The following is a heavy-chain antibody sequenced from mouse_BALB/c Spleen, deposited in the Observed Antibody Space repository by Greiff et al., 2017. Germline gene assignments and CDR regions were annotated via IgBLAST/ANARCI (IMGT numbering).Heavy chain of an antibody. V-gene: IGHV1S137*01. CDR2: ISTYYGDA. CDR3: ARWITTVGAMDY. CDR1: GYTFTDYA. Sequence: QVQLQQSGAELVRPGVSVKISCKGSGYTFTDYAMHWVKQSHAKSLEWIGVISTYYGDASYNQKFKGKATMTVDKSSSTAYMELARLTSEDSAIYYCARWITTVGAMDYWGQGTSVTVSS. J-gene: IGHJ4*01. D-gene: IGHD1-1*01.